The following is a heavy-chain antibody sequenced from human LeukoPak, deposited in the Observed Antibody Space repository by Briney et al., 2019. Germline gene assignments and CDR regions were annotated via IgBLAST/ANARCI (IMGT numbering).Heavy chain of an antibody. CDR1: GFTFSSYA. CDR3: VRRTSYYFPY. J-gene: IGHJ4*02. V-gene: IGHV3-23*01. D-gene: IGHD1/OR15-1a*01. Sequence: GGSLRLSCAASGFTFSSYAMSWVRQAPGKGLEWVSTITGSGGSTDYADSVKGRFTISRDNAKNTLYLQVNSLRVEDTAVYYCVRRTSYYFPYWGQGTLVTVSS. CDR2: ITGSGGST.